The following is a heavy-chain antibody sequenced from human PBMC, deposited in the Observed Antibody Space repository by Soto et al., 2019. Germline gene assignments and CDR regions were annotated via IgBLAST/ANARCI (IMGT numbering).Heavy chain of an antibody. J-gene: IGHJ5*02. CDR2: ISWDGSRT. V-gene: IGHV3-43*01. CDR3: AAADYGDYPNWFAP. Sequence: EMHLVASGGAVVQPGGSLRLSCATSGFKFEDYSMHWVRQAPGKGLEWVSLISWDGSRTNYADSVRGRFTISRDSSKNALYLQMNSLRTEDSALYYCAAADYGDYPNWFAPWGQGTLVTVSS. D-gene: IGHD4-17*01. CDR1: GFKFEDYS.